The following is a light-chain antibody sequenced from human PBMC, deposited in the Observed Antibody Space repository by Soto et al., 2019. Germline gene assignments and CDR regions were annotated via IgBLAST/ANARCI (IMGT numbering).Light chain of an antibody. CDR3: SSSTSSNTLV. CDR1: KNDIGSSDY. CDR2: GVS. V-gene: IGLV2-14*01. J-gene: IGLJ3*02. Sequence: QSALTQPASVSASPGQSITISCTGGKNDIGSSDYVSWYQQHPGKAPKLIIYGVSNRPSGISDRFSGSKSGNTASLTISGLQADDEADYYCSSSTSSNTLVFGGGTKLTVL.